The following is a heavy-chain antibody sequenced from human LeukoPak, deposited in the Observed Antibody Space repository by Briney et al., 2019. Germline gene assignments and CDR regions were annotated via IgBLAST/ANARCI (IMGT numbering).Heavy chain of an antibody. CDR2: INHSGST. J-gene: IGHJ5*02. V-gene: IGHV4-34*01. CDR3: ARGGRNYDFWSGYSRGWFDP. D-gene: IGHD3-3*01. Sequence: SETLSPTCAVYGGSFSGYYWSWIRQPPGKGLEWIGEINHSGSTNYNPSLKSRVTISVDTSKNQFSLKLSSVTAADTAVYYCARGGRNYDFWSGYSRGWFDPWGQGTLVTVSS. CDR1: GGSFSGYY.